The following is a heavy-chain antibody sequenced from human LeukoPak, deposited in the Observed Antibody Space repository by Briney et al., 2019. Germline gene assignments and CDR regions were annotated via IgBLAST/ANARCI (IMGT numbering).Heavy chain of an antibody. J-gene: IGHJ4*02. CDR2: IYSDNT. CDR3: ARRAGAYSHPYDY. V-gene: IGHV3-53*01. CDR1: GFTVGSNS. D-gene: IGHD4/OR15-4a*01. Sequence: GGSLRLSCTVSGFTVGSNSMSWVRQAPGKGLEWVSFIYSDNTHYSDSVKGRLTISRDNSKNTLYLQMNSLRAEDTAVYYCARRAGAYSHPYDYWGQGTLVTVSS.